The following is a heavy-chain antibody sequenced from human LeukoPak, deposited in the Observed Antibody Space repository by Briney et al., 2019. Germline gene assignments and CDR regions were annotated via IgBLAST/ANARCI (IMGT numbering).Heavy chain of an antibody. CDR1: GYTFTGHY. Sequence: ASVKVSCKAAGYTFTGHYMHWVRHAPGQGLEWMGWINPNTGGTEYAQKFQGRVTMTRDTSISTAYMDLSRLRSDDTAVYYCARGRAYSEALDYWGQGTLVSVS. V-gene: IGHV1-2*02. J-gene: IGHJ4*02. CDR3: ARGRAYSEALDY. CDR2: INPNTGGT. D-gene: IGHD3-16*01.